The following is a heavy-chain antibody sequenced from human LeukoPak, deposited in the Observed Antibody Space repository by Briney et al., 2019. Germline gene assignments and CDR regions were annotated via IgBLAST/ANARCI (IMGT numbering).Heavy chain of an antibody. CDR3: ARRQGGSYYGFYFDY. V-gene: IGHV4-39*01. D-gene: IGHD1-26*01. J-gene: IGHJ4*02. Sequence: SETLSLTCTVSGGSMRSYYWVWIRQPPGKGLEWIGSIYYSGSTYYNPSLKSRVTISVDTSKNQFSLKLSSVTAADTAVYYCARRQGGSYYGFYFDYWGQGTLVTVSS. CDR1: GGSMRSYY. CDR2: IYYSGST.